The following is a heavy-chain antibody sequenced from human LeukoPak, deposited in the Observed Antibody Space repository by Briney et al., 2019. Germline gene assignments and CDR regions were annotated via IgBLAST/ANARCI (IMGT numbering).Heavy chain of an antibody. CDR2: ISAYNANT. D-gene: IGHD3-22*01. CDR1: GYIFSNSG. CDR3: ARTSYYESGGTTHAAD. J-gene: IGHJ4*02. Sequence: ASVTVSCKASGYIFSNSGINWVRQAPGQGLEWMGWISAYNANTDYAQMFQGRVTMTTDTSTSTASMELRSLRSDDTAVYYCARTSYYESGGTTHAADWGQGTLVTVSS. V-gene: IGHV1-18*01.